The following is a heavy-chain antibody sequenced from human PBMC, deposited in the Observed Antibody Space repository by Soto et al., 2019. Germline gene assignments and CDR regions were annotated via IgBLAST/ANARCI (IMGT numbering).Heavy chain of an antibody. J-gene: IGHJ4*01. Sequence: PSETLSLTCTVSGDSMSLYYWSWIRLPPGKGLEWIGYVYYDGSTNYSPSLKGRVTMSVDTSENQFSLKLNSVTAADTAMYYCARHYSSAWYKVDFWGQGTLVTVSS. V-gene: IGHV4-59*08. CDR2: VYYDGST. CDR1: GDSMSLYY. D-gene: IGHD6-13*01. CDR3: ARHYSSAWYKVDF.